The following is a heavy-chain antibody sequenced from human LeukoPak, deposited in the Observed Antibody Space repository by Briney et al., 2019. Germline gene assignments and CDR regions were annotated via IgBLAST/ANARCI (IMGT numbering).Heavy chain of an antibody. CDR3: ERTTSLTASGYDY. D-gene: IGHD4-17*01. CDR1: GYTSTTYH. J-gene: IGHJ4*02. CDR2: MNPYSGDR. Sequence: ASVKVSCKPSGYTSTTYHTNWVRQATGQGLEWLGWMNPYSGDRGYAQKFQGRLSITSDTSISTAYMELSSLRSDDTAVYFCERTTSLTASGYDYWGQGTLVTVSS. V-gene: IGHV1-8*03.